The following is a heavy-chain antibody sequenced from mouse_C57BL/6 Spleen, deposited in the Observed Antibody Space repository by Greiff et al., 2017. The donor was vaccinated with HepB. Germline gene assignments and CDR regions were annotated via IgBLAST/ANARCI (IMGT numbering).Heavy chain of an antibody. D-gene: IGHD2-5*01. Sequence: VQLQQPGAELVMPGASVKLSCKASGYTFTSYWMHWVKQRPGQGLEWIGEIDPSDSYTNYNQKFKGKSTLTVDKSSSTAYMQLSSLTSEDSAVYYWARGPYYSIPYYFDDWGQGTTLTVSS. V-gene: IGHV1-69*01. CDR2: IDPSDSYT. CDR1: GYTFTSYW. J-gene: IGHJ2*01. CDR3: ARGPYYSIPYYFDD.